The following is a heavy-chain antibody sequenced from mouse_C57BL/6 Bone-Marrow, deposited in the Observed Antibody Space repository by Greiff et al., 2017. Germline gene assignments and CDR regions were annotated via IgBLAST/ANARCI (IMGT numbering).Heavy chain of an antibody. D-gene: IGHD1-1*01. CDR3: ARDRGNYYGSPCAMDY. CDR2: INYDGSST. CDR1: GFTFSDYY. J-gene: IGHJ4*01. V-gene: IGHV5-16*01. Sequence: EVKVVESEGGLVQPGSSMKLSCTASGFTFSDYYMAWVRQVPEKGLEWVANINYDGSSTYYLDSLKSRFIISRDNAKNILYLQMSSLKSEDTATYYCARDRGNYYGSPCAMDYWGQGTSVTVSS.